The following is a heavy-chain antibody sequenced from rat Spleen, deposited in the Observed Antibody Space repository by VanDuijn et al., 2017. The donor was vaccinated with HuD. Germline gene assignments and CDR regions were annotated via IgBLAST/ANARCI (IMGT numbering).Heavy chain of an antibody. D-gene: IGHD1-11*01. CDR2: VNSAGST. J-gene: IGHJ2*01. Sequence: EVQLQESGPGLVKPSQSLSLTCSVTGHSISSSYRWNWIRKFPGTKLEWMGYVNSAGSTNYNPSLKSRISITRDTSKNQFFLQVNSVTTEDTATYYCARSSFNYGGFSHQFDYWGQGVMVTVSS. CDR3: ARSSFNYGGFSHQFDY. V-gene: IGHV3-3*01. CDR1: GHSISSSYR.